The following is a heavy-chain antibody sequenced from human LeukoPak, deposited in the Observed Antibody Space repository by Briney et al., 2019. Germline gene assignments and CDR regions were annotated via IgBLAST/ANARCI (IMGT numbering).Heavy chain of an antibody. Sequence: SVKVSCKASGFTFTSSAVQWVRQARGRRLEWIGWIVVGSGNTNYAQMFQGRVTITRDMSTSTAYMELSSLRSEDTAVYYCAAPSRIQPDYWGQGTLVTVSS. CDR2: IVVGSGNT. CDR1: GFTFTSSA. J-gene: IGHJ4*02. CDR3: AAPSRIQPDY. V-gene: IGHV1-58*01. D-gene: IGHD5-18*01.